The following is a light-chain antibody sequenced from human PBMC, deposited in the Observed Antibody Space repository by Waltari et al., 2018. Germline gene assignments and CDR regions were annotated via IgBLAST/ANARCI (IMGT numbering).Light chain of an antibody. Sequence: DIQMTQSPSSLSASVGDRVTITCRASQSISTYLNWYQQKLGQAAKALIYAASSLQSGVTLRFSGSGSGNDFTFTFSSLQTDDFATYYCQQTYSILPLTFGGGTKVEVK. V-gene: IGKV1-39*01. CDR1: QSISTY. CDR2: AAS. CDR3: QQTYSILPLT. J-gene: IGKJ4*01.